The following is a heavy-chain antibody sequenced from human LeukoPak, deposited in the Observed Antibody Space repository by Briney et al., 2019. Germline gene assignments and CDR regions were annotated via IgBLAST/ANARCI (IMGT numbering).Heavy chain of an antibody. CDR1: GGSFSGYY. D-gene: IGHD4-23*01. CDR2: INHSGST. J-gene: IGHJ3*02. Sequence: PSETLSLTCAVYGGSFSGYYWTWIRQPPGKGLEWIGEINHSGSTNYNPSLKSRVTISVDTSKNQFSLKLSSVTAADTAVYYCARAPFYGTNSRGAFDIWGQGTMVTVSS. V-gene: IGHV4-34*01. CDR3: ARAPFYGTNSRGAFDI.